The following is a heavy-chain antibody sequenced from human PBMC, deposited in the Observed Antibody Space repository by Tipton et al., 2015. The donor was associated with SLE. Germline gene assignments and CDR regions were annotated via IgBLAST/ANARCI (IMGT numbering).Heavy chain of an antibody. D-gene: IGHD7-27*01. CDR1: GDSISSSSYY. J-gene: IGHJ4*02. Sequence: TLSLTCSVSGDSISSSSYYWSWIRQPPGKGPEWIAYVHYSGTTNYNPSLRSRVTISIDTSESQFSLKLNSVTAADTAVYYCARGGLGSDLRGSIYFGSWGQGTLVTVSS. CDR3: ARGGLGSDLRGSIYFGS. V-gene: IGHV4-61*01. CDR2: VHYSGTT.